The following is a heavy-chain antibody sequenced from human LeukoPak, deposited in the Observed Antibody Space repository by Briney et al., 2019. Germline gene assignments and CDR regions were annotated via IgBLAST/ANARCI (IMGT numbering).Heavy chain of an antibody. Sequence: GGSLRLSCAASGFTLSSYAMSWVRQAPGKGLEWVSAISGSGGSTYYADSVKGRFTISRDNSMNTLYLQMNSLRAEDTAVYYCAKVMSLNWFDPWGQGTLVTVSS. CDR2: ISGSGGST. CDR3: AKVMSLNWFDP. CDR1: GFTLSSYA. V-gene: IGHV3-23*01. J-gene: IGHJ5*02.